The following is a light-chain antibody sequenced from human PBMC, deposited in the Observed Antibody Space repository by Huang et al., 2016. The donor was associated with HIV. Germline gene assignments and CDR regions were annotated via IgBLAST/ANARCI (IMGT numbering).Light chain of an antibody. Sequence: ENVMTQSPATLSVSPGERATLSCRASQSLNNNLAWYQQKPGQAPRLLFYSASSRATGVPARCSASGSGTEFTLTISSLQSEDFALYYCQQFNNWPPTFGGGTRVEIK. CDR2: SAS. J-gene: IGKJ4*01. CDR3: QQFNNWPPT. V-gene: IGKV3-15*01. CDR1: QSLNNN.